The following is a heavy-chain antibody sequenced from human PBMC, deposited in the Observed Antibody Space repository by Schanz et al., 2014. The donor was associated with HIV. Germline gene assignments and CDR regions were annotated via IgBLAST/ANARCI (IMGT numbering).Heavy chain of an antibody. Sequence: QVQLQESGPGLVKPSQTLSLTCTVSGGSISSGGYYWSWIRQHPGKGLEWIGNINQSGSTTYNPSLKSRVPMSIDTSETQFFLELTSVTAADTAVYYCARASRGGLPYTGGWYYFDFWGQGILVTVSS. CDR1: GGSISSGGYY. V-gene: IGHV4-31*03. CDR3: ARASRGGLPYTGGWYYFDF. J-gene: IGHJ4*02. CDR2: INQSGST. D-gene: IGHD2-15*01.